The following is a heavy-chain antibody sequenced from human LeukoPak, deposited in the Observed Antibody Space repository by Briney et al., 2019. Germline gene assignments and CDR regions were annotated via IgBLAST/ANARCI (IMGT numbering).Heavy chain of an antibody. D-gene: IGHD2-15*01. CDR2: IYESGST. J-gene: IGHJ4*02. Sequence: PSETLSLTCAVYGESLNSYYLSWIRQPPGKGLEWIGEIYESGSTEYNPSLESRVTISMVPSKQQFSLSLTSVTAADTAVYYCARGAWATRLGSWGLGTPVIVSS. V-gene: IGHV4-34*01. CDR3: ARGAWATRLGS. CDR1: GESLNSYY.